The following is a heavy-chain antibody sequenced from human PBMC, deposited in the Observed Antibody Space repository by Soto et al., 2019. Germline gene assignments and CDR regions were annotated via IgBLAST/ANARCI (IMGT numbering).Heavy chain of an antibody. Sequence: PGGSLRLSCAASGFTFSSYAMSWVRQAPGKGLEWVSTISRSGGSTFYADSVKGRFTISRDNSKNTLYLQVNSLRAEDTAVYYCAKELGAEYCSGGSCSYYYYSMDVWGQGTTVTVSS. CDR2: ISRSGGST. CDR3: AKELGAEYCSGGSCSYYYYSMDV. J-gene: IGHJ6*02. D-gene: IGHD2-15*01. V-gene: IGHV3-23*01. CDR1: GFTFSSYA.